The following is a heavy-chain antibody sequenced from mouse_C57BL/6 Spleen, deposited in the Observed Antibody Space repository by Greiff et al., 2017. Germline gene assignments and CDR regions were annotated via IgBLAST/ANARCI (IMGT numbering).Heavy chain of an antibody. J-gene: IGHJ3*01. CDR1: GYTFTSYW. D-gene: IGHD1-1*01. CDR3: TRVYYYGSSYVSWFAY. CDR2: IYPGNSDT. V-gene: IGHV1-5*01. Sequence: VQLQQSGTVLARPGASVKMSCKTSGYTFTSYWMHWVKQRPGQGLEWIGAIYPGNSDTSYNQKFKGKAKLTAVTSASTAYMELSSLTNEDSAVXYCTRVYYYGSSYVSWFAYWGQGTLVTVSA.